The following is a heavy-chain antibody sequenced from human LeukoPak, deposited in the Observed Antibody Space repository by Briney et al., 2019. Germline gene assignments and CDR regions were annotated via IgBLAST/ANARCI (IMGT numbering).Heavy chain of an antibody. V-gene: IGHV3-11*04. D-gene: IGHD6-13*01. CDR1: GFTFSDYY. CDR3: ARDGGSSWYFDY. J-gene: IGHJ4*02. CDR2: ISSSGNTT. Sequence: PGGSLRLSCAASGFTFSDYYMSWIRQAPGKGLECVSYISSSGNTTYHADSVKGRFTISRDNAKNSLYLQMSSPRAEDTAVYYCARDGGSSWYFDYWGQGTLVTVSS.